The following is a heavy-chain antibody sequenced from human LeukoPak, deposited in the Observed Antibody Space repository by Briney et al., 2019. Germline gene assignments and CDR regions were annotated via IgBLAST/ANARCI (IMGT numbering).Heavy chain of an antibody. D-gene: IGHD3-22*01. CDR2: IYYRGST. CDR1: GVSISSDY. CDR3: ARLSGYSSGHYYSDY. J-gene: IGHJ4*02. Sequence: SETLSLTCTVSGVSISSDYWSWIRQPPGEGLEWIGYIYYRGSTNYNPSLKSRVTISVDTSKNQFSLKLSSVTAADTAVYYCARLSGYSSGHYYSDYWGQGTLVTVSS. V-gene: IGHV4-59*01.